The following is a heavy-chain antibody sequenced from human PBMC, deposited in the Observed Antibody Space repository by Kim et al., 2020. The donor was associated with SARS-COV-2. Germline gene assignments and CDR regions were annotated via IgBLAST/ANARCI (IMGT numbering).Heavy chain of an antibody. CDR3: AKAYDNRGYYFERAADY. CDR2: IRSDAATT. CDR1: GFTFSSYA. Sequence: GGSLRLSCAASGFTFSSYAMSWVRQAPGKGLEWVSAIRSDAATTYYADSVKGRFTISRYNSRNTLYLQMNTLGAEDTAVYYCAKAYDNRGYYFERAADYWGKGTLITVSS. V-gene: IGHV3-23*01. D-gene: IGHD3-22*01. J-gene: IGHJ4*02.